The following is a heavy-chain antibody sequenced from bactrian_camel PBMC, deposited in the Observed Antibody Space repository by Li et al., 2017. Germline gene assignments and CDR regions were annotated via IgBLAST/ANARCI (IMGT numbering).Heavy chain of an antibody. D-gene: IGHD3*01. J-gene: IGHJ4*01. Sequence: VQLVESGGGSVQAGGSLSLSCVASENRNRRNCMGWFRRTPKNERAGKEREGVAAIDTDGRTNYAGSVNGRFTISRDSVDNTLYLQMNDLMPEDTAMYYCAAAGSRWCDGLSPLGYSYWGQGTQVTVS. CDR3: AAAGSRWCDGLSPLGYSY. CDR2: IDTDGRT. CDR1: ENRNRRNC. V-gene: IGHV3S53*01.